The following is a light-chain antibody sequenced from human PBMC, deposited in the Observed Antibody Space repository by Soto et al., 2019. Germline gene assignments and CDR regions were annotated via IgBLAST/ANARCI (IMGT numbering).Light chain of an antibody. CDR1: QSVSSSY. CDR2: GAS. Sequence: EIVLTQSPGTLSLSPGESATLSCRASQSVSSSYLAWYQQKPGQAPRLLIYGASSRSTGIPDRFSGSGSGTDFTLTNSRLEPEDFAVYDCQQYGSSVGTFGQGTKVEIK. CDR3: QQYGSSVGT. V-gene: IGKV3-20*01. J-gene: IGKJ1*01.